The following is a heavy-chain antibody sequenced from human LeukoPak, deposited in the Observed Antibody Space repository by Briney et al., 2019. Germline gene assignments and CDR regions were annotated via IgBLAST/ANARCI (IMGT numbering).Heavy chain of an antibody. CDR2: ISSSSSYI. Sequence: PGGSLRLSCAASGFTSSLYSMKWVRQAPGKGLEWVSFISSSSSYIYYADSVKGRFSISRDNAKNSLYLQMNSLRAEDTAIYYCARSYDSSAYGDYWGQGTLVTVSS. CDR1: GFTSSLYS. CDR3: ARSYDSSAYGDY. V-gene: IGHV3-21*01. D-gene: IGHD3-22*01. J-gene: IGHJ4*02.